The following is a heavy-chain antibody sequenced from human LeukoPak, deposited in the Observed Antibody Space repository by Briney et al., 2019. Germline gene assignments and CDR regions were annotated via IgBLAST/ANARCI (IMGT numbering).Heavy chain of an antibody. D-gene: IGHD2-15*01. Sequence: PSETLSLTCTVSGGSISSGGYYWSWIRQHPGKGLEWIGYIYYSGSTYYNPSLKSRVTISVDTSKNQFSLKLSSVTAADTAVYYCARSWYCSGGSCYPREFDYWGQGTLVTVSS. CDR3: ARSWYCSGGSCYPREFDY. CDR1: GGSISSGGYY. CDR2: IYYSGST. V-gene: IGHV4-30-4*08. J-gene: IGHJ4*02.